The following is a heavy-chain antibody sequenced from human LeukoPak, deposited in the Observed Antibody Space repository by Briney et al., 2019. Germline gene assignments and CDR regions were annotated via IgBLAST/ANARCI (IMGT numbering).Heavy chain of an antibody. CDR2: INHSGST. J-gene: IGHJ5*02. Sequence: SETLSLTCAVYGGSFSGYYWSWIRQPPGKGLEWIGEINHSGSTNYNPSLKSRVTISVDTSKNQFSLKLSSVTAADTAVYYCARGYCSSTSCSTRLRSNWFDPWGQGTLVTVSS. D-gene: IGHD2-2*02. V-gene: IGHV4-34*01. CDR3: ARGYCSSTSCSTRLRSNWFDP. CDR1: GGSFSGYY.